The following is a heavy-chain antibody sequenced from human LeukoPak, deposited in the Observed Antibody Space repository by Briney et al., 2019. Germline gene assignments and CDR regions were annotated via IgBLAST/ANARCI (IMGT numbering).Heavy chain of an antibody. CDR1: GGSISSYY. CDR3: AREPYYYDSSGYYYYYFDY. Sequence: SETLSLTCTVSGGSISSYYWSWIRQPPGKGLEWIGYIYYSGSTNYNPSLKSRVTISVDTSKNQFSLKLSSVTAADAAVYYCAREPYYYDSSGYYYYYFDYWGQGTLVTVSS. D-gene: IGHD3-22*01. V-gene: IGHV4-59*01. CDR2: IYYSGST. J-gene: IGHJ4*02.